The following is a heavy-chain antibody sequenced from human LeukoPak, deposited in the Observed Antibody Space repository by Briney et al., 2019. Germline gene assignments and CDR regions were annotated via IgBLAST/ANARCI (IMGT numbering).Heavy chain of an antibody. J-gene: IGHJ6*02. CDR2: VSAYDGST. D-gene: IGHD3-10*01. V-gene: IGHV1-18*01. CDR3: ARGGRDGMDV. CDR1: GYSFTSYG. Sequence: ASVKVSCKASGYSFTSYGFTWVRRAPGQGLEWMGWVSAYDGSTNYPQKIRGRVTMTTDASKNTVYMELRSLRFDDTAVYYCARGGRDGMDVWGQGTAVTVSS.